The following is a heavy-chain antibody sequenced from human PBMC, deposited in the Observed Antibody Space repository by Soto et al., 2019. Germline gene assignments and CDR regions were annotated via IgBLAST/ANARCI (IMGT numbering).Heavy chain of an antibody. Sequence: PGGSLRLSCAASGFTFSSYSMNWVRQAPGKGLEWVSYISSSSSTIYYADSVKGRFTISRDNAKNSLYLQMNSLRDEDTAVYYCARGRRYFDWLPDVWLSGMDVWGQGTTVTVSS. V-gene: IGHV3-48*02. CDR1: GFTFSSYS. J-gene: IGHJ6*02. D-gene: IGHD3-9*01. CDR2: ISSSSSTI. CDR3: ARGRRYFDWLPDVWLSGMDV.